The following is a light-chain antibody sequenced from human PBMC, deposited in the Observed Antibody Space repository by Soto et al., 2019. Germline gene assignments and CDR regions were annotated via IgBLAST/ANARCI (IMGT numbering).Light chain of an antibody. CDR1: SGHSSYA. V-gene: IGLV4-69*02. CDR2: LNSDGSH. Sequence: QLVLTHAPSASAFLGASVKLTCTLRSGHSSYAIAWHQQQPEKGPRYLMKLNSDGSHNKGDGIPDRFSGSSSGAERYLTISSLQSEDEADYYCQTWVTGIQVFGGGTKLTVL. J-gene: IGLJ3*02. CDR3: QTWVTGIQV.